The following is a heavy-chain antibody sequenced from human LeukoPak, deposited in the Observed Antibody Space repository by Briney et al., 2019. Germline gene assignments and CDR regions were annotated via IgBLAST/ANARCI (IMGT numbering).Heavy chain of an antibody. Sequence: GRSLRLSCAASGFTFSSYAMHWVRQAPGKGLEWVAVISYDGSNKYYADSVKGRFTISRDNSENTLYLQMNSLRAEDTAVYYCARDGSRNKRDDAFDIWGQGTMVTVSS. CDR1: GFTFSSYA. V-gene: IGHV3-30-3*01. CDR2: ISYDGSNK. CDR3: ARDGSRNKRDDAFDI. J-gene: IGHJ3*02. D-gene: IGHD1-26*01.